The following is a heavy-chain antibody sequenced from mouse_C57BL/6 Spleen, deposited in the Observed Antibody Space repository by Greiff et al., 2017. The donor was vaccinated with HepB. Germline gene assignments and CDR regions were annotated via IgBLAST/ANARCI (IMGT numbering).Heavy chain of an antibody. CDR1: GFTFSDYY. D-gene: IGHD2-4*01. J-gene: IGHJ2*01. CDR3: ARGVYYDYFDY. V-gene: IGHV5-16*01. CDR2: INYDGSST. Sequence: EVKLVESEGGLVQPGSSMKLSCTASGFTFSDYYMAWVRQVPEKGLEWVANINYDGSSTYYLDSLKSRFIISRDNAKNILYLQMSSLKSEDTATYYCARGVYYDYFDYWGQGTTLTVSS.